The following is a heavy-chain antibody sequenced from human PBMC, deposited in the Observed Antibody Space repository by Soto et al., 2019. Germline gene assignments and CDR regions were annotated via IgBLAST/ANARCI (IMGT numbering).Heavy chain of an antibody. Sequence: GGSLRLSCAASGFTFSSYGMHWVRQAPGKGLEWLAVISYDGSNKYYADSVKGRFTISRDNSKNTLYLQMNSLRAEDTAVYYCAKDQLTAQYYYDSSGYYDSAALDYWGQGTLVTVSS. J-gene: IGHJ4*02. CDR3: AKDQLTAQYYYDSSGYYDSAALDY. CDR1: GFTFSSYG. V-gene: IGHV3-30*18. CDR2: ISYDGSNK. D-gene: IGHD3-22*01.